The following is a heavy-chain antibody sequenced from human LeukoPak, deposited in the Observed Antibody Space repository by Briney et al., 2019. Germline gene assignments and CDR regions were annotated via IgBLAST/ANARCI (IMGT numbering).Heavy chain of an antibody. CDR2: INHSGST. D-gene: IGHD4-17*01. V-gene: IGHV4-34*01. CDR1: GGSFSGYY. CDR3: ARDYGDYFDY. J-gene: IGHJ4*02. Sequence: SETLSLTCAVYGGSFSGYYWSWIRQPPGKGLEWIGEINHSGSTNYNPSLKSRVTISVDTPKNQFSLKLSSVTAADTAVYYCARDYGDYFDYWGQGTLVTVSS.